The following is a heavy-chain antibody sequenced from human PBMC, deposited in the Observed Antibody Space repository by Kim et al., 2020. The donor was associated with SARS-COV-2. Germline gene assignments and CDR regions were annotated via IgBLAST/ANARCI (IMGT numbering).Heavy chain of an antibody. CDR2: ISYDGSNK. CDR1: GFTFSSYA. Sequence: GGSLRLSCAASGFTFSSYAMHWVRQAPGKGLEWVAVISYDGSNKYYADSVKGRFTISRDNSKNTLYLQMNSLRAEDSAVYYCARDRVGAKTDAFDIWGQGTMVTVSS. CDR3: ARDRVGAKTDAFDI. D-gene: IGHD1-26*01. J-gene: IGHJ3*02. V-gene: IGHV3-30-3*01.